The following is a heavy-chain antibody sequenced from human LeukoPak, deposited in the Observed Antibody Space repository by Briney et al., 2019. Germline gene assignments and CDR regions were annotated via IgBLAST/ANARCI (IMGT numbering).Heavy chain of an antibody. CDR3: AKLSEPD. CDR1: GFTFSTHS. J-gene: IGHJ4*02. D-gene: IGHD4-23*01. Sequence: GGSLRLSCAASGFTFSTHSMVWVRQAPGKGLECVSYISSSSSTIYYADSVKGRFTISRDNSKNTLYLQMNSLRAEDTAIYYCAKLSEPDWGQGTLVTVSS. V-gene: IGHV3-48*01. CDR2: ISSSSSTI.